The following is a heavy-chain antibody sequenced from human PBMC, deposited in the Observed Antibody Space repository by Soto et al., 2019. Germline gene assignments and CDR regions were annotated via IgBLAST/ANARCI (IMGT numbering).Heavy chain of an antibody. D-gene: IGHD1-20*01. CDR1: GGTFSSYA. CDR2: IIPIFGTA. Sequence: QVQLVQSGAEVKKPGSSVKVSCKASGGTFSSYAISWVRQAPGQGLEWMGGIIPIFGTANYAQKLQGRVTITADESTSTAYMELSSLRSEDTAVYYCAPYNWNDRGNWFDPWGQGTLVTVSS. J-gene: IGHJ5*02. CDR3: APYNWNDRGNWFDP. V-gene: IGHV1-69*01.